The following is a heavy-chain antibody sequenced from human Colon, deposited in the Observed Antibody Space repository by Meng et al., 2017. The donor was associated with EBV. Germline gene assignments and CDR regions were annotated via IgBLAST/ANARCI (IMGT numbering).Heavy chain of an antibody. CDR2: IYHSGST. Sequence: QVHLHESGPGLGKPSETLSLTCAVSGVSISSVYWWTWVRQSPGKGLEWIGEIYHSGSTNYNPSLKSRVTISVDKSKNQFSLKLTSVTAADTAVYYCARGGYYSFDYWGQRTLVTVSS. V-gene: IGHV4-4*02. D-gene: IGHD5-18*01. CDR1: GVSISSVYW. CDR3: ARGGYYSFDY. J-gene: IGHJ4*02.